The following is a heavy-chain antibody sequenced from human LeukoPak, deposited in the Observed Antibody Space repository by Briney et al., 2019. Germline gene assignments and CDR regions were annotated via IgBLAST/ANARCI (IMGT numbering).Heavy chain of an antibody. Sequence: GESLKISCKGSGYSFTSYWIGWVRQMPGKGLEWMGIIYPGDSDTRYSPSFQGQVTISADKSISTAYLQWSSLKASDTAMYYCARSQTGAAAGTGAFDIWGQGTMVTVPS. V-gene: IGHV5-51*01. CDR1: GYSFTSYW. CDR2: IYPGDSDT. D-gene: IGHD6-13*01. J-gene: IGHJ3*02. CDR3: ARSQTGAAAGTGAFDI.